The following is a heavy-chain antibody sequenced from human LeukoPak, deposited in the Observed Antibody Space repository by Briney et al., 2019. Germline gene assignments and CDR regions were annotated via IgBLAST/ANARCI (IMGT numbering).Heavy chain of an antibody. J-gene: IGHJ6*03. V-gene: IGHV1-3*01. CDR3: AREHNWGAPYYYYYMDV. Sequence: ASVKVSCKASGYTFTSYAMHWVRQAPGQRLEWMGWINAGNGNTKYSQKFQGRVTMTTDTSTSTAYMELRSLRSDDTAVYYCAREHNWGAPYYYYYMDVWGKGTTVTVSS. D-gene: IGHD7-27*01. CDR1: GYTFTSYA. CDR2: INAGNGNT.